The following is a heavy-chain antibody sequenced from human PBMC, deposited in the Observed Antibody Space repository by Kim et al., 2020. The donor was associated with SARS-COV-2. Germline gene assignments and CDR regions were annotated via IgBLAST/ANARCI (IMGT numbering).Heavy chain of an antibody. V-gene: IGHV3-9*01. CDR3: SLSRRSGYFSNPFDY. D-gene: IGHD5-12*01. Sequence: ADSVKGRITISRDKASNSLYLQMNSLKAEDTAFYYCSLSRRSGYFSNPFDYWGQGTLVTVSS. J-gene: IGHJ4*02.